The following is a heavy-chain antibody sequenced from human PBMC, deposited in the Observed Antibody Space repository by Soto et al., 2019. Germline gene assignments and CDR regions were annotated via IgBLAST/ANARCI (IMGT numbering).Heavy chain of an antibody. D-gene: IGHD3-10*01. Sequence: GESLKISCKGSGYSFTSYWIGWVLQIPWKGLEWMGIIYPGDSDTRYSPSFQGQVTISADKSISTAYLQWSSLKASDTAMYYCARRAYYCSRVGYYMDVWGKGTTVTVSS. CDR3: ARRAYYCSRVGYYMDV. J-gene: IGHJ6*03. CDR2: IYPGDSDT. V-gene: IGHV5-51*01. CDR1: GYSFTSYW.